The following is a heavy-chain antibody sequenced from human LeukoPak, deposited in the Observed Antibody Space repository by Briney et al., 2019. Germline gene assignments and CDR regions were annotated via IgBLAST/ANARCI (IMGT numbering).Heavy chain of an antibody. CDR1: GFTFDDYG. V-gene: IGHV3-20*04. CDR3: ARGGYSGSYQRPFDY. Sequence: PGGSLRLSCAASGFTFDDYGMSWVRPAPGKGLEWVSGINWNGDSTHYADSVKGRFTISRDNAKNTLYLQMNSLRAEDTAVYYCARGGYSGSYQRPFDYWGQGTLVTVSS. CDR2: INWNGDST. D-gene: IGHD1-26*01. J-gene: IGHJ4*02.